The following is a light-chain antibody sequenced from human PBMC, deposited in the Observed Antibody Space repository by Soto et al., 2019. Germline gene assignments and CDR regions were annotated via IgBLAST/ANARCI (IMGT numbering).Light chain of an antibody. CDR2: GDS. V-gene: IGLV1-40*01. CDR3: QSYDSRLSGSDV. CDR1: SSNIGAGYD. Sequence: QSVLTPPPSVSGAPGQRVAISCTGSSSNIGAGYDVNWYQQLPGTAPKLLIFGDSNRPSGVPARFSGSKSGTSASLAITGLQADDEADYYCQSYDSRLSGSDVFGAGTKVTVL. J-gene: IGLJ1*01.